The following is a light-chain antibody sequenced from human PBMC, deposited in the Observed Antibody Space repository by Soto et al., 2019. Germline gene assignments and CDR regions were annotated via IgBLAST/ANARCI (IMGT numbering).Light chain of an antibody. CDR2: WAS. Sequence: DIVMTQSPDSLAVSLGERATINCKSSQSVLYSSNNKNHLAWYQQKPGQPPKLLIYWASTRESGVPDRFSGSGSGTDFTLTISSLQAEAVAVYYCQQYYSTPPTFGGGTKVEIK. CDR3: QQYYSTPPT. CDR1: QSVLYSSNNKNH. V-gene: IGKV4-1*01. J-gene: IGKJ4*01.